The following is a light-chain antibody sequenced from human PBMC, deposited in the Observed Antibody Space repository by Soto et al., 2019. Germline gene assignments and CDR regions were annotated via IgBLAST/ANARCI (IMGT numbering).Light chain of an antibody. J-gene: IGKJ1*01. CDR2: DAS. V-gene: IGKV1-5*01. CDR1: QSISSW. Sequence: DVQLTQSPSPLSASVGDRVSISCRASQSISSWLAWYQQKPGKAPKLLFYDASSLESGVPSRFSGSGSGTEFTLTISSLQPDDFATYYCQQYNSYSWTFGQGTKVDIK. CDR3: QQYNSYSWT.